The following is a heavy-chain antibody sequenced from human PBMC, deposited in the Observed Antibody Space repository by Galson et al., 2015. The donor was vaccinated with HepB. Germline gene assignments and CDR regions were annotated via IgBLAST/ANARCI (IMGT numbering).Heavy chain of an antibody. Sequence: SVKVSCKASGYTFTSYTMHWVRQAPGQRLEWMGWINAANGNTKYSRKFQGRVTMTRDTSASTAYMELTSLRSEDTAVFYCARVRATDYGDRYYGMDAWGKGTTVTVSS. CDR2: INAANGNT. CDR1: GYTFTSYT. V-gene: IGHV1-3*01. CDR3: ARVRATDYGDRYYGMDA. D-gene: IGHD4-17*01. J-gene: IGHJ6*04.